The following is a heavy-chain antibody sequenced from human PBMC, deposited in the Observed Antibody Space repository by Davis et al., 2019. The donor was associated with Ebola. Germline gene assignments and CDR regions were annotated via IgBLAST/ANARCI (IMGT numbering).Heavy chain of an antibody. J-gene: IGHJ3*02. CDR2: INPNSGGT. CDR1: GYTFTGYY. Sequence: ASVKVSCKASGYTFTGYYMHWVRQAPGQGLEWMGWINPNSGGTNYAQKFQGRVTMTRDTSISTAYMELRRLRSDDTAVYYCARDSRLTMIVVVTQNDAFDIWGQGTMVTVSS. CDR3: ARDSRLTMIVVVTQNDAFDI. V-gene: IGHV1-2*02. D-gene: IGHD3-22*01.